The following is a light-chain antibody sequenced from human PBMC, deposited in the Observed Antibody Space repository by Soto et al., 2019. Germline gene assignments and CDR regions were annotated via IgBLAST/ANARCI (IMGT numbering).Light chain of an antibody. Sequence: QLVLTQPPSASGSPGQSVTISCTGTSSDVGGYKYVAWYQQHPGKVPKVMIYEVSKRPSGVPDRFSGSKSGNTASLTVSGLQAEDEADYYCSSYAGSNNVVFGGGTKLTVL. CDR1: SSDVGGYKY. CDR2: EVS. CDR3: SSYAGSNNVV. J-gene: IGLJ3*02. V-gene: IGLV2-8*01.